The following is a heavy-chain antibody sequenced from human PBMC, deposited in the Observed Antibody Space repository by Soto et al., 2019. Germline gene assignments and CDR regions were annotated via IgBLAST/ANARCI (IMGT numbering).Heavy chain of an antibody. V-gene: IGHV3-23*05. CDR2: IDDENIA. CDR3: TKRPMCARDCWYFDD. J-gene: IGHJ4*02. D-gene: IGHD1-20*01. CDR1: GFNFRAYA. Sequence: EVRLLESGGGSEQPGGSLRLSCEASGFNFRAYAMYWVRQAPGKGLEWVSAIDDENIAYYADSVKGRFIITRDNSRNTLYVQMDGLRVEDTAIYFCTKRPMCARDCWYFDDWGQGTLVTVSS.